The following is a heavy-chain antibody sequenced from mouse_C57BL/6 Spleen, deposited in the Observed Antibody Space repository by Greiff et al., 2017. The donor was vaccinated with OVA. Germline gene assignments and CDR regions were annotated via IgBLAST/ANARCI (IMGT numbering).Heavy chain of an antibody. Sequence: EVQLQESGPGLVKPSQSLSLTCSVTGYSITSGYYWNWIRQFPGNKLEWMGYISYDGSNNYNPSLKNRISITRDTSKNQFFLKLNSLTTEDTATYYCARDGDYWGQGTSVTVSS. CDR2: ISYDGSN. CDR3: ARDGDY. J-gene: IGHJ4*01. CDR1: GYSITSGYY. V-gene: IGHV3-6*01.